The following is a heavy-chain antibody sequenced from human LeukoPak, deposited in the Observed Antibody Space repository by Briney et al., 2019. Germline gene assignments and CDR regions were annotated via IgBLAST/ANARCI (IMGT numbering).Heavy chain of an antibody. CDR3: AKDRERLAAAAGTNFDY. CDR1: GFTFDDYA. CDR2: ISWNSGSI. J-gene: IGHJ4*02. V-gene: IGHV3-9*01. D-gene: IGHD6-13*01. Sequence: GRSLRLSCAASGFTFDDYAMHWVRQAPGKGLEWVSGISWNSGSIGYADSVKGRFTISRDNAKNSLYLQMNSLRAEDTALYYCAKDRERLAAAAGTNFDYWGQGTLVTVSS.